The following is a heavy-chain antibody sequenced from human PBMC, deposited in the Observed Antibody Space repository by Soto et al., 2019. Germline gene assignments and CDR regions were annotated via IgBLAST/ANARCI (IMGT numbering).Heavy chain of an antibody. D-gene: IGHD2-21*02. J-gene: IGHJ6*02. Sequence: SPTLSLTCAISGDSVSSNSAAWNWIRQSPSRGLEWLGRTYYRSKWYNDYAVSVKSRITINPDTSKNQFSLQLNSVTPEDTAVYYCARVPIAYCGGDCYYYYGMDVWGQGTTVTVSS. CDR3: ARVPIAYCGGDCYYYYGMDV. CDR2: TYYRSKWYN. V-gene: IGHV6-1*01. CDR1: GDSVSSNSAA.